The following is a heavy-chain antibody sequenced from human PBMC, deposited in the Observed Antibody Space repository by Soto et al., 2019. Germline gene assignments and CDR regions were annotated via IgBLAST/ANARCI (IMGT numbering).Heavy chain of an antibody. Sequence: EVQLVESGGGLVKPGGSLRLSCAASGFTFSSYSMYWVRQAPGKGLEWVSSISSSSTYIYYADSVKGRFTISRDNAKNSLYLQMNSLRAEDTAVYFCARQDIVVVPGGAFDFWGQGALVTVSS. CDR3: ARQDIVVVPGGAFDF. CDR1: GFTFSSYS. CDR2: ISSSSTYI. V-gene: IGHV3-21*01. D-gene: IGHD2-2*01. J-gene: IGHJ4*02.